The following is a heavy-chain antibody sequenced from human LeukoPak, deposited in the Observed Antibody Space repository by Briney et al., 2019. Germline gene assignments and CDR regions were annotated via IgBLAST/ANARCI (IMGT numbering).Heavy chain of an antibody. J-gene: IGHJ4*02. CDR3: ARDPDYGGD. D-gene: IGHD4-23*01. Sequence: GGSLRLSCTDSRSTSRNSWMNWVRQAPGKGLEWVANIKQDGSEKYYVDSVKGRFTISRDNAKNSLFLQMNSLRAEDTAVYYCARDPDYGGDWGQGTLVTVSS. CDR1: RSTSRNSW. V-gene: IGHV3-7*03. CDR2: IKQDGSEK.